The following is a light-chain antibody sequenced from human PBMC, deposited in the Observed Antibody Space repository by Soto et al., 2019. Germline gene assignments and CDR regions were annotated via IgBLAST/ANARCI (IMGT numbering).Light chain of an antibody. CDR1: SSNIGNNY. Sequence: QSVLTQPPSVSAAPGQKVTISCSGSSSNIGNNYVSWYQQLPGTAPKLLIYENNKRPSGIPDRFSGSKSGTSATLGITGPQTGDEADYYCGTWDSSLSAYVFGTGTKV. CDR2: ENN. CDR3: GTWDSSLSAYV. J-gene: IGLJ1*01. V-gene: IGLV1-51*02.